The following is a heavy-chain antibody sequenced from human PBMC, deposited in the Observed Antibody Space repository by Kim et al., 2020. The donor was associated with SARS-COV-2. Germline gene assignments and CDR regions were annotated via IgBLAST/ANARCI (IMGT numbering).Heavy chain of an antibody. Sequence: GGSLRLSCAASGFTCDDYAIQWVRQVPGKGLEWVSLISREGGEIKYADSVKGRFTSSRDNSKKSVYLQMNSLRSEDTALYYCVRGQQWLIKNWGQGTQVTVSS. V-gene: IGHV3-43*02. CDR2: ISREGGEI. CDR3: VRGQQWLIKN. J-gene: IGHJ4*02. CDR1: GFTCDDYA. D-gene: IGHD6-19*01.